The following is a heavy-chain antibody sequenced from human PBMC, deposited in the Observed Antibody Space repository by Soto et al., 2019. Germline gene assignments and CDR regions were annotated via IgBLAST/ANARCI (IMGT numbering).Heavy chain of an antibody. CDR2: IIPIFGTA. CDR1: GGTFSSYA. CDR3: ASNLFVVVPAAMNYYYYGMDV. J-gene: IGHJ6*02. V-gene: IGHV1-69*13. D-gene: IGHD2-2*01. Sequence: SVKVTCKASGGTFSSYAISWVRQAPGQGLEWMGGIIPIFGTANYAQKFQGRVTITADESTSTAYMELSSLRSEDTAVYYCASNLFVVVPAAMNYYYYGMDVWGQGTTVTVSS.